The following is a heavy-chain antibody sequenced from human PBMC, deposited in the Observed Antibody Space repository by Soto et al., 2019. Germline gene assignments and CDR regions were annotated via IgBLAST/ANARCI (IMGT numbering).Heavy chain of an antibody. CDR1: GYTFTSYG. Sequence: GASVKVSCKASGYTFTSYGISWVRQAPGQGLEWMGWISAYNGNTNYAQKLQGRVTMTTDTSTSTAYMELRSLRSDDTAVYYCARDRRGYSSSSETDYWGQGTLVTVS. CDR3: ARDRRGYSSSSETDY. D-gene: IGHD6-6*01. CDR2: ISAYNGNT. J-gene: IGHJ4*02. V-gene: IGHV1-18*01.